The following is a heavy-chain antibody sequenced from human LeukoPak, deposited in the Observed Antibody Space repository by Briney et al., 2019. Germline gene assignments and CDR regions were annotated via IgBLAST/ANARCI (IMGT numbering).Heavy chain of an antibody. D-gene: IGHD2-8*01. CDR1: GFTLSTYS. CDR3: ARDAPTNGVWYSGFDY. Sequence: PGASLSLSCAASGFTLSTYSMNWVRQAPGKGLEWVSYITSSSSTLYYADSVKGRFTISRDNAKNSLYLQMNSLRVEDTAVYYCARDAPTNGVWYSGFDYWGQGTLVTVSS. V-gene: IGHV3-48*01. J-gene: IGHJ4*02. CDR2: ITSSSSTL.